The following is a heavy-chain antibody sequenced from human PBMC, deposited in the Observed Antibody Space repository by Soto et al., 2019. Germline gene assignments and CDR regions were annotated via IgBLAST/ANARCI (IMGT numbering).Heavy chain of an antibody. D-gene: IGHD3-10*01. CDR3: ARMVRGSTVGYYYYMDV. CDR1: GYTFTSHG. J-gene: IGHJ6*03. V-gene: IGHV1-18*01. CDR2: ISPYNGDT. Sequence: QVQLVQSGAEVKKPGASVKVSCKTSGYTFTSHGISWVRQAPGQGLEWMGWISPYNGDTNYAQKLQGRVSVTTDSSTRTAYMERRSLRSEDTAVYYCARMVRGSTVGYYYYMDVWGKGTTVTVSS.